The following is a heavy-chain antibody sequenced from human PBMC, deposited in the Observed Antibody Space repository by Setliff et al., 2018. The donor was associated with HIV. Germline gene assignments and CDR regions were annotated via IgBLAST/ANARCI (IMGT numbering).Heavy chain of an antibody. CDR1: GGSFSRGSYF. D-gene: IGHD4-17*01. Sequence: SETLSLTCTVSGGSFSRGSYFWGWIRQPPGKGLEWIGRIYSSGSTYYQPSLQGRVSMSIDSSKNHFSLRLSSVTAADTAMYYCVRDDYGYNGKGFDYWGPGTLVTVS. CDR2: IYSSGST. CDR3: VRDDYGYNGKGFDY. V-gene: IGHV4-39*02. J-gene: IGHJ4*02.